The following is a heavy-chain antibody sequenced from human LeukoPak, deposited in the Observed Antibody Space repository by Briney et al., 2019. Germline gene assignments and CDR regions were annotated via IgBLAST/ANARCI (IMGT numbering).Heavy chain of an antibody. Sequence: GGSLRLSCAASGVIVSSNYMSWVRQAPGKGLEWVSVIYSGGRTYYADSVKGRFTISRDNSRNTLYLQMNSLRAEDTAVYYCARGQVGAHLSYWGQGTLVTVSS. J-gene: IGHJ4*02. CDR3: ARGQVGAHLSY. CDR1: GVIVSSNY. D-gene: IGHD1-26*01. V-gene: IGHV3-53*01. CDR2: IYSGGRT.